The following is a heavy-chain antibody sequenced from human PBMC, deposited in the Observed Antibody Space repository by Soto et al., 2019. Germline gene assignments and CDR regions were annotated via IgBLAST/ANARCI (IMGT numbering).Heavy chain of an antibody. D-gene: IGHD5-18*01. Sequence: PGGSLRLSCAASGFSFSSFGMSWVRQAPGKGLEWVSSLSGTGRSTYYADSVKGRFTISRDNSKNTVYLEMNSLRAEDTAIYYCAMRGAAMVSYYFDFWGQGTVVTVYS. CDR1: GFSFSSFG. V-gene: IGHV3-23*01. CDR3: AMRGAAMVSYYFDF. J-gene: IGHJ4*02. CDR2: LSGTGRST.